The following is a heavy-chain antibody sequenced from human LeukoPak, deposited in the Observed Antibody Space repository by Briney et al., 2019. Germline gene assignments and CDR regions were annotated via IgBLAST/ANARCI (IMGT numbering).Heavy chain of an antibody. V-gene: IGHV4-59*01. D-gene: IGHD1-14*01. J-gene: IGHJ6*03. Sequence: SETLSLTCTVSGGSISSYYWSWIRQPPGKGLEWIGYIYYSGSTNYNPSLKSRVTISVDTSKNQFSLKLSSVTAADTAVYYCAAITDLFYYYMDVWGKGTTVTVSS. CDR2: IYYSGST. CDR1: GGSISSYY. CDR3: AAITDLFYYYMDV.